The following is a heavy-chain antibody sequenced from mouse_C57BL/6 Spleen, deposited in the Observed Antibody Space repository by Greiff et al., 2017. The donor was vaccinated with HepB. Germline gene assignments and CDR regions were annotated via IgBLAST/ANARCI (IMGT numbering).Heavy chain of an antibody. Sequence: EVKLVESGGDLVKPGGSLKLSCAASGFTFSSYGMSWVRQTPDKRLEWVATISSGGSYTYYPDSVKGRFTISRDNAKNTLYLQMSSLKSEDTAMYYCARTGKAYWGQGTLVTVSA. CDR1: GFTFSSYG. CDR3: ARTGKAY. CDR2: ISSGGSYT. V-gene: IGHV5-6*01. J-gene: IGHJ3*01. D-gene: IGHD4-1*01.